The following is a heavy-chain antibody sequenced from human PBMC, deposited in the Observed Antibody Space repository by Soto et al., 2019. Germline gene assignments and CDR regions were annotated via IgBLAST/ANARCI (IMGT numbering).Heavy chain of an antibody. CDR1: GFTFSSNA. CDR2: ISNNGGST. J-gene: IGHJ6*02. CDR3: VRSSRRDITASRGMDV. D-gene: IGHD3-3*01. V-gene: IGHV3-64*04. Sequence: GGSLRLSCAASGFTFSSNAMHWVRQAPGKGLEYVSGISNNGGSTYYADSVKDRFIISRDSPKNTLYLQVNSLRPDDTAVYYCVRSSRRDITASRGMDVWGQGTTVTVSS.